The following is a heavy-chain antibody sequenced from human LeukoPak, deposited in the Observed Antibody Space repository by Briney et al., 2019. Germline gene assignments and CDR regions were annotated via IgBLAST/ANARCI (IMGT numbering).Heavy chain of an antibody. V-gene: IGHV3-53*01. Sequence: PGGSLRLSCAASGFTLSSNYMSWVRQAPGKGLEWVSVIYSGGSTYYADSVKDRFTISRDNSKNTLYLQMNSLRAEDTAVYYCARDSRTYFDYWGQGTLVTVSS. D-gene: IGHD1/OR15-1a*01. CDR2: IYSGGST. J-gene: IGHJ4*02. CDR1: GFTLSSNY. CDR3: ARDSRTYFDY.